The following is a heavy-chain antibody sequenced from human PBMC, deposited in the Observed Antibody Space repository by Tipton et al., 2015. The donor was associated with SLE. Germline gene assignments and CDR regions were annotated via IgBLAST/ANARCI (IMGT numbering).Heavy chain of an antibody. Sequence: TLSLTCTVSGGSISSYYWSWIRQPAGKGLEWIGRIYYSWSTYYNPSLKSRVTISVDTSKNQFSLKLSSVTAADTAVYYCARRGYSYGLDYWGQGTLVTVSS. CDR2: IYYSWST. J-gene: IGHJ4*02. V-gene: IGHV4-59*05. D-gene: IGHD5-18*01. CDR3: ARRGYSYGLDY. CDR1: GGSISSYY.